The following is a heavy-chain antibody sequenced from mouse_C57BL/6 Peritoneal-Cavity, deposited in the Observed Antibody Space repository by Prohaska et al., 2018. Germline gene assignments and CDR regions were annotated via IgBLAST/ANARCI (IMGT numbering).Heavy chain of an antibody. Sequence: PANGHTKYAPKFQGKATITADTSSNTAYLQLSSLTSEDTAIYYYATHDTSYEDWYFDVWGTGTTVTVSS. D-gene: IGHD1-1*01. V-gene: IGHV14-3*01. CDR2: PANGHT. CDR3: ATHDTSYEDWYFDV. J-gene: IGHJ1*03.